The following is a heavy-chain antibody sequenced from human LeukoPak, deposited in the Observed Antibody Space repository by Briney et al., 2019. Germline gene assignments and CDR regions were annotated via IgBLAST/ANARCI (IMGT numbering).Heavy chain of an antibody. CDR2: ISYSGST. D-gene: IGHD3-22*01. CDR3: AGEGYDSKIYYKADY. Sequence: SETLSLTCTVSGGSINTYYWSWIRQPPGKGLEWIGYISYSGSTKYNPSFESRVTITVDTSKNQFSLKVTSVTAADTAVYYCAGEGYDSKIYYKADYWGQGTLVTVSS. V-gene: IGHV4-59*01. CDR1: GGSINTYY. J-gene: IGHJ4*02.